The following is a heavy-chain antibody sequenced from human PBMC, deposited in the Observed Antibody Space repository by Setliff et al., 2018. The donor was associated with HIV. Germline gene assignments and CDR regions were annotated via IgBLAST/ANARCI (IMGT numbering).Heavy chain of an antibody. Sequence: PSETLSLTCTVSGGSISSYYWSWIRQPAGKGLEWIGRIYPSGSTSYNPSLKSRVTMSVDTSKNQISLKLSSVTAADTAVFYCAREFYHYMDVWGKGTTVTVSS. J-gene: IGHJ6*03. V-gene: IGHV4-4*07. CDR1: GGSISSYY. CDR2: IYPSGST. CDR3: AREFYHYMDV.